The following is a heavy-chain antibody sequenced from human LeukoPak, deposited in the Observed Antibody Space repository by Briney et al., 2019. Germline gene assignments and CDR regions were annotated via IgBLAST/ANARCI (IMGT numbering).Heavy chain of an antibody. D-gene: IGHD3-22*01. V-gene: IGHV1-18*01. J-gene: IGHJ4*02. CDR1: GYTFTSYG. Sequence: ASVKVSCKASGYTFTSYGISWVRQAPGQGLEWMGWISAYNGNTNYAQKLQGRVTMTTDTSTSTAYMELRSLRSDDTAVYYCARDLTHRRNYDTSGYQIVSAFWGQGTLVTVSS. CDR3: ARDLTHRRNYDTSGYQIVSAF. CDR2: ISAYNGNT.